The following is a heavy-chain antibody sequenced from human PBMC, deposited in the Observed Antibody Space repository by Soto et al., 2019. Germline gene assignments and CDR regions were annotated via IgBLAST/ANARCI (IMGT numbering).Heavy chain of an antibody. CDR3: AKESRGIAPTVTGY. Sequence: PGGSPRISCAASGFTFFSYAMSWVRQAPGKGLEWVSAIVGGGDSTYYADSVKGRFTISRDNSKNTLHLEMNSLRAEDTAVYFCAKESRGIAPTVTGYWGQGTQVTVSS. V-gene: IGHV3-23*01. J-gene: IGHJ4*02. CDR1: GFTFFSYA. D-gene: IGHD6-13*01. CDR2: IVGGGDST.